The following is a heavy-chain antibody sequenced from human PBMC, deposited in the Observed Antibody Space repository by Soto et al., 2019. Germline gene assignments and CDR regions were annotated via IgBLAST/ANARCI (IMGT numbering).Heavy chain of an antibody. CDR2: ITGSGSHA. CDR1: GFTFSNYS. CDR3: AKDGSGSWAMDA. Sequence: EVQLLDSGGGLVQPGGSLRLSCAASGFTFSNYSMRWVRQAPGKGLEWVSTITGSGSHAYYADSVKGRFTISNDISKSTLFLHMNSLSAEDTAAYYCAKDGSGSWAMDAWGQGTTVTVSS. D-gene: IGHD3-10*01. V-gene: IGHV3-23*01. J-gene: IGHJ6*02.